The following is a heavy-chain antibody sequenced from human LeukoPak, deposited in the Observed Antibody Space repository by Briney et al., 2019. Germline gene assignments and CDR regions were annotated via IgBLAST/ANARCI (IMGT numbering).Heavy chain of an antibody. J-gene: IGHJ4*02. CDR2: ITSSSRYI. Sequence: ETLSLTCAVYGGSFSGYYWSWIRQPPGKGLEWVSSITSSSRYIYYADSVKGRFTISRDNAKNSLYLQMNSLRDEDTAVYYCARIVGPRYFDYWGQGTLVTVSS. V-gene: IGHV3-21*01. CDR1: GGSFSGYY. D-gene: IGHD1-26*01. CDR3: ARIVGPRYFDY.